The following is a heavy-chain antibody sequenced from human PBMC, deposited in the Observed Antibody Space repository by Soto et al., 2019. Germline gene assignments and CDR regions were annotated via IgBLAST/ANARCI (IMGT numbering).Heavy chain of an antibody. Sequence: SETLSLTCTVSGGSISSGGYYWSWIRQHPGKGLEWIGYIYYSGSTYYNPSLKSRVTISVNTSKNQFSLKLSSVTAADTAVYLSAREPNVLSGFRALGGMDVRGQANTGTVSS. V-gene: IGHV4-31*03. CDR3: AREPNVLSGFRALGGMDV. J-gene: IGHJ6*02. CDR2: IYYSGST. D-gene: IGHD3-10*01. CDR1: GGSISSGGYY.